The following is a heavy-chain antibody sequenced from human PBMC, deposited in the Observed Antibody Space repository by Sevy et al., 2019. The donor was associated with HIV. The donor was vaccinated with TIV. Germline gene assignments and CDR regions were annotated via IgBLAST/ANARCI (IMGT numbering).Heavy chain of an antibody. CDR2: INPNNGGT. CDR1: GYTFTDYY. Sequence: ASVKVSCRASGYTFTDYYLHWVRQAPGQGLEWMGWINPNNGGTEYAQRSQGRVAMTRDTSISTVYMELSRLRSDDTAVYYCARASHVSGSYTNDYWGQGTLVTVSS. V-gene: IGHV1-2*02. CDR3: ARASHVSGSYTNDY. D-gene: IGHD3-10*01. J-gene: IGHJ4*02.